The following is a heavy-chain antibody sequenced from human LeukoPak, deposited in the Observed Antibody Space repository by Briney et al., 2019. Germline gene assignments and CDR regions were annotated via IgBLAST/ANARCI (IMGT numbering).Heavy chain of an antibody. Sequence: ASVKVSCKGSSYTFTSFGISWVRQAPGQGLEWMGWISAYNSNTNSAQKFQGRATMTTDTSTSTAYMELRSLRSDDTAVFYCVRDLGVDTSMIFFDYWGQGTLVTVSS. CDR1: SYTFTSFG. CDR2: ISAYNSNT. D-gene: IGHD5-18*01. CDR3: VRDLGVDTSMIFFDY. V-gene: IGHV1-18*01. J-gene: IGHJ4*02.